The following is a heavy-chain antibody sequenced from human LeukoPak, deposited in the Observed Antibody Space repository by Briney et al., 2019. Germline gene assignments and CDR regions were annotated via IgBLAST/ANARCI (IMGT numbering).Heavy chain of an antibody. CDR2: IYYSGST. CDR3: ARASTSMGSQVSHFYGSEHDPKGDYGMDV. J-gene: IGHJ6*02. CDR1: GGSISSSSYY. Sequence: SETLSLTCTVSGGSISSSSYYWGWIRQPPGKGLEWIGSIYYSGSTYYNPSLKSRVTISVDTSKNQFSLKLSSVTAADTAVYYCARASTSMGSQVSHFYGSEHDPKGDYGMDVWGQGTTVTVSS. D-gene: IGHD3-10*01. V-gene: IGHV4-39*07.